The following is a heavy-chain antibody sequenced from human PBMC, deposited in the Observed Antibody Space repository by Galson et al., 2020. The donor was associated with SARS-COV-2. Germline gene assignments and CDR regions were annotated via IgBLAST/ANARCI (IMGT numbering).Heavy chain of an antibody. CDR2: ISYDGSNK. CDR1: GFTFSSYA. CDR3: ARSSSGSYYYGMDV. J-gene: IGHJ6*02. Sequence: GESLKFSCAASGFTFSSYAMHWVRQAPGKGLEWVAVISYDGSNKYYADSVKGRFTISRDNSKNTLYLQMNSLRAEDTAVYYCARSSSGSYYYGMDVWGQGTLVTVSS. V-gene: IGHV3-30-3*01. D-gene: IGHD3-10*01.